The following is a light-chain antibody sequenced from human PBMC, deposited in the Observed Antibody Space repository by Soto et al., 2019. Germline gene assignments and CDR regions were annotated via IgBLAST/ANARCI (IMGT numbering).Light chain of an antibody. CDR2: GAS. V-gene: IGKV3-20*01. CDR1: QSVSSSY. Sequence: EIVLTQSPGTLSLSPGERATLSCRASQSVSSSYLAWYQQKPGQAPRLLIYGASSRATGIPDRFSGSGSGTDFTLTISRLEPEDFAVYYCQQYGSSPRYTXGQGTXLXI. CDR3: QQYGSSPRYT. J-gene: IGKJ2*01.